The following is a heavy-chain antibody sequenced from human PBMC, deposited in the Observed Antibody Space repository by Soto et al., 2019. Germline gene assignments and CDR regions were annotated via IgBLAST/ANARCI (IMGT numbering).Heavy chain of an antibody. Sequence: GPTLVNPTQTLTLTCTFSGFSITGNGEGVGWIRQPPGKALEWLALIYWADDKRYSPSLRNRLTITLDNSKDQVILTMTDMGPADTATYYCAHGYVQLLATFHYFDSWGQGTQVTVSS. CDR3: AHGYVQLLATFHYFDS. D-gene: IGHD2-2*01. CDR2: IYWADDK. V-gene: IGHV2-5*02. J-gene: IGHJ4*02. CDR1: GFSITGNGEG.